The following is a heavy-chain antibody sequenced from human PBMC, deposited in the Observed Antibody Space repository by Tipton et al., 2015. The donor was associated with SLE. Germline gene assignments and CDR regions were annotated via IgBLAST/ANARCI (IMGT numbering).Heavy chain of an antibody. D-gene: IGHD6-19*01. CDR2: INSDGSNT. J-gene: IGHJ4*02. CDR3: ARVSWEYSSGQEPYFDY. V-gene: IGHV3-74*01. Sequence: SLRLSCAASGFTFSSYWMHWVRQAPGKGLVWVSRINSDGSNTSCADSVKGRFTISRDNAKNTLYLQMNSLRAEDTAVYYCARVSWEYSSGQEPYFDYWGQGTLVTVSS. CDR1: GFTFSSYW.